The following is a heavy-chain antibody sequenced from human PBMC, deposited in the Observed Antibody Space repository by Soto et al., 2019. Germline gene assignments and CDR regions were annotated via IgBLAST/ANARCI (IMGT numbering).Heavy chain of an antibody. V-gene: IGHV2-70*01. Sequence: SGPTLVNPPQTLTLTCTFSGFSLSTSGMCVSWIRQPPGKALEWLALIDWDDDKYYSTSLKTRLTISKDTSKNQVVLTMTNMDPVDTATYYCARISGWYGYYGMDVWGQGTTVTVSS. D-gene: IGHD6-19*01. CDR2: IDWDDDK. J-gene: IGHJ6*02. CDR1: GFSLSTSGMC. CDR3: ARISGWYGYYGMDV.